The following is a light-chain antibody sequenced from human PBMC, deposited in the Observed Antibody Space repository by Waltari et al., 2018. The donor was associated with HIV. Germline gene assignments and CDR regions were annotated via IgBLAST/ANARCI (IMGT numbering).Light chain of an antibody. CDR1: QSLVYRDGNTY. Sequence: DVVMTQSPLSLPVNLGQPASISCRSSQSLVYRDGNTYLNWVQQRQGHSPRRLMYKVSSRDSGVTDRFSGSGAGSDFTLKISRVEAEDVGVYYCMQGTHWPPYSFGQGTKLEIK. J-gene: IGKJ2*03. V-gene: IGKV2-30*01. CDR2: KVS. CDR3: MQGTHWPPYS.